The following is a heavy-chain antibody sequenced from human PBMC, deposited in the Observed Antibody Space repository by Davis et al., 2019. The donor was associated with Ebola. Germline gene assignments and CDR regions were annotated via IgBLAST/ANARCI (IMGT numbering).Heavy chain of an antibody. CDR1: GFTFSSYA. D-gene: IGHD6-19*01. CDR2: ISGSGGST. CDR3: ARPIAVAGCWFDP. V-gene: IGHV3-23*01. J-gene: IGHJ5*02. Sequence: GESLKISCAASGFTFSSYAMSWVRQAPGKGLEWVSAISGSGGSTYYADSVKGRFTISRDNSKNTLYLQMNSLRAEDTAVYYCARPIAVAGCWFDPWGQGTLVTVSS.